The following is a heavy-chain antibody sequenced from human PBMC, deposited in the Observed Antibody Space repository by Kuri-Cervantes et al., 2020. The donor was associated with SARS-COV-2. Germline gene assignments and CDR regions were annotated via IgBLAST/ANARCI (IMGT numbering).Heavy chain of an antibody. V-gene: IGHV3-49*04. CDR3: TRHDFWSAYYFDY. Sequence: GESLKISCAASGFTFSNAWTSWVRQAPGKGLEWIGFIRSKAYGGTTEYAASVKGRFTISRDDSKSIAYLQMNSLKTEDTAVYYCTRHDFWSAYYFDYWGQGTLVTVSS. CDR1: GFTFSNAW. J-gene: IGHJ4*02. CDR2: IRSKAYGGTT. D-gene: IGHD3-3*01.